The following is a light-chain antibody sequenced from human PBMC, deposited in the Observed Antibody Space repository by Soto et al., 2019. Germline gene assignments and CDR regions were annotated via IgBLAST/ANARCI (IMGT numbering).Light chain of an antibody. J-gene: IGLJ2*01. CDR1: TSDVAYYDL. CDR3: SSYTSKSSLI. Sequence: QSVLTQPASVSGSPGQSITISCAGTTSDVAYYDLVSWYQQHPGRAPQLIIYEVRNRPSGISFRFSGSKSGNTASLTISGLQAEDEADYYCSSYTSKSSLIFGGGTQLTVL. V-gene: IGLV2-14*02. CDR2: EVR.